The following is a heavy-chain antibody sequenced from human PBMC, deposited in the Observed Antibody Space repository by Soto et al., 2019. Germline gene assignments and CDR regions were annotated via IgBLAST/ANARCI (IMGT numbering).Heavy chain of an antibody. Sequence: SETLSLTCTVSGGSISSYYWSWIRQPPGKGLEWIGYIYYSGSTNYNPSLKSRVTISVDTSKNQFSLKLSSVTAADTAVYYCARTLFTYGNWFDPWGQGTLVTVSS. J-gene: IGHJ5*02. V-gene: IGHV4-59*01. CDR1: GGSISSYY. D-gene: IGHD4-17*01. CDR3: ARTLFTYGNWFDP. CDR2: IYYSGST.